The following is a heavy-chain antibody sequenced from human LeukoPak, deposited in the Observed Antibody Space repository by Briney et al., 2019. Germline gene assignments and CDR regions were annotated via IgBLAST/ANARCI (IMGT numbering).Heavy chain of an antibody. CDR3: ARQRWTATAPFDY. CDR2: IYPGDSDI. CDR1: GYSFTNYW. V-gene: IGHV5-51*01. D-gene: IGHD5-18*01. J-gene: IGHJ4*02. Sequence: GESLKISCKGSGYSFTNYWIGWVRQMPGKGLEWMGIIYPGDSDIRYSPSFQGQVTISADKSISTAYLQWSSLKASDTAMYYCARQRWTATAPFDYWGQGTLVTVSS.